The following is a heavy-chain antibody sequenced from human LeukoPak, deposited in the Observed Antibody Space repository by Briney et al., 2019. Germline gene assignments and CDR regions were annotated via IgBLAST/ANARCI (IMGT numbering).Heavy chain of an antibody. D-gene: IGHD2-21*02. J-gene: IGHJ3*02. V-gene: IGHV4-31*03. CDR2: ISNSGTT. CDR3: ARAVVVTSSRDAFDI. Sequence: SETLSLTCTVSGDSFTSGGYFWTWIRPHPGKGLEWFGYISNSGTTSYNPSLKSRVSISVDTSNNQFSLSLSSVTAADTAAYYCARAVVVTSSRDAFDIWGQGTMVAVSS. CDR1: GDSFTSGGYF.